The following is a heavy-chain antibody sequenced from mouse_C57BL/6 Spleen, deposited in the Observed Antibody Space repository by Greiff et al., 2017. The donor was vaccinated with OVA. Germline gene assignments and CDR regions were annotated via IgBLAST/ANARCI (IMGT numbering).Heavy chain of an antibody. J-gene: IGHJ4*01. CDR2: IYPGDGDT. CDR1: GYAFSSSW. CDR3: ARTRLYYSNPYAMDY. D-gene: IGHD2-5*01. Sequence: QVQLQQSGPELVKPGASVKISCKASGYAFSSSWMNWVKQRPGQGLEWIGRIYPGDGDTNYNGKFKGKATLTVDKSSSTAYMQLSSLTSEDSAVYFCARTRLYYSNPYAMDYWGQGTSVTVSS. V-gene: IGHV1-82*01.